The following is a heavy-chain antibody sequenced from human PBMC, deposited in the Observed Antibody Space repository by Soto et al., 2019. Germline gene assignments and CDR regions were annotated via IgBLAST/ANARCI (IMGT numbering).Heavy chain of an antibody. J-gene: IGHJ4*02. CDR1: GYTFSSID. V-gene: IGHV3-23*01. CDR2: ISGSGGGT. CDR3: AHRTGFDY. Sequence: EVQLWESGGGLVQPGGSLRLSCAVSGYTFSSIDMSWVRQAPGKGLEWVSTISGSGGGTNYADSVKGRFTISRDISTYTVYLQMNSLRAEDTAVYYCAHRTGFDYWGQGALVTVSS.